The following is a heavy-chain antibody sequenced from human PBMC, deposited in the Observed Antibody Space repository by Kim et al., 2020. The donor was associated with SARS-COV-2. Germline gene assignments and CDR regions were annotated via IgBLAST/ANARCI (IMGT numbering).Heavy chain of an antibody. CDR1: GGSIGSFY. CDR2: IYSSGNT. Sequence: SETLSLICSVSGGSIGSFYWSWVRLPPGKGLEWIANIYSSGNTNYNPSLKSRVSMSVDTSKNEFSLKLTSVTAADTAVYYCARGSVIVPLKYWGQGTLVTVSS. CDR3: ARGSVIVPLKY. V-gene: IGHV4-59*13. D-gene: IGHD2-15*01. J-gene: IGHJ4*02.